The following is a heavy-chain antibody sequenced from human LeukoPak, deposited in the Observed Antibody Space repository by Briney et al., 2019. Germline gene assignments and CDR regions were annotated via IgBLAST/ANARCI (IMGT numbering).Heavy chain of an antibody. CDR1: GLTFSSYG. CDR2: ISGSGGST. V-gene: IGHV3-23*01. J-gene: IGHJ4*02. Sequence: GGSLRLSCAASGLTFSSYGMSWVRQAPGKGLEWVSAISGSGGSTYYADSVKGRFTISRDNSKNTLYLQMNSLRAEDTAVYYCAKRTVAGQTGKYYFDYWGQGTLVTVSS. D-gene: IGHD6-19*01. CDR3: AKRTVAGQTGKYYFDY.